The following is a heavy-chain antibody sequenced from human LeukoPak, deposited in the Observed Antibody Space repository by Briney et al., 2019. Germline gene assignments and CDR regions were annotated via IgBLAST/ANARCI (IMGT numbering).Heavy chain of an antibody. D-gene: IGHD3-16*01. V-gene: IGHV3-30*02. CDR3: ANEAFMSETDAFDF. CDR2: IRYDGTHK. Sequence: GGSLRLACAMHGLTFSTYGSQSVRRAPGKGLEWVAFIRYDGTHKYYSEAVRGRFTISRDNPKNTLYLQMNSLGSEDKAVYYCANEAFMSETDAFDFWGQGTMVTVSS. J-gene: IGHJ3*01. CDR1: GLTFSTYG.